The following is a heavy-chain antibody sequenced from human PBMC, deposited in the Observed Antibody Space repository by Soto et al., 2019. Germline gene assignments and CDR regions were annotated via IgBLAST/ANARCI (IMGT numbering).Heavy chain of an antibody. CDR1: GVSFNNNG. Sequence: QVQLVQSGAEVKKPGSSVKVSCKTSGVSFNNNGIGWGRQAPGHGLEWMGGVSPPFRTSNYARKFQGRILITAGEYTGTANKELSSLTSADTAQYYCATVLYYGSGSYSPYGLDVWGQGTTVTVSS. J-gene: IGHJ6*02. CDR2: VSPPFRTS. CDR3: ATVLYYGSGSYSPYGLDV. V-gene: IGHV1-69*01. D-gene: IGHD3-10*01.